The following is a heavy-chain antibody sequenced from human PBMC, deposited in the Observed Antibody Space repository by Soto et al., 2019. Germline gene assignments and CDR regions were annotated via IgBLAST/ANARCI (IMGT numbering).Heavy chain of an antibody. D-gene: IGHD2-21*02. V-gene: IGHV1-46*01. Sequence: GFPVNLSSKAPRDSFTSYYRQWVRHAPVQRLELMVILHHSGGSTSLAQKFQGRVTKTRDTSTSTVCMEMSSLRSEDTAVYYCERDTMSYCGGDCSHSYYYYGMDVWGQGTTVTVSS. CDR2: LHHSGGST. J-gene: IGHJ6*02. CDR1: RDSFTSYY. CDR3: ERDTMSYCGGDCSHSYYYYGMDV.